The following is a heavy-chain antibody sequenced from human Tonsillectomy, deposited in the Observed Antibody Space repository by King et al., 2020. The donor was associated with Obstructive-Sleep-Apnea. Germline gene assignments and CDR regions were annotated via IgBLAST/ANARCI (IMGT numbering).Heavy chain of an antibody. CDR1: GGSISSYY. J-gene: IGHJ4*02. CDR2: IYYSGST. V-gene: IGHV4-59*08. Sequence: QLQESGPGLVKPSETLSLTCTVSGGSISSYYWSWIRQPPGKGLEWIGYIYYSGSTNYNPSLKSRVTISVDTSKNQFSLKLSSVTAADTAVYYCARRKGDSVLEWGRPSYYFDYWGQGTLVTVSS. CDR3: ARRKGDSVLEWGRPSYYFDY. D-gene: IGHD3-3*01.